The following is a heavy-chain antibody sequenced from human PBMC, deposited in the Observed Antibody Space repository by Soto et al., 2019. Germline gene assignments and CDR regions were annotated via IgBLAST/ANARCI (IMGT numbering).Heavy chain of an antibody. J-gene: IGHJ4*02. Sequence: SETLSLTCTVSGGSISSYYWSWIRQPPGKGLEWIGYIYYSGSTNYNPSLKSRVTISVDTSKNQFSLKLSSVTAADTAVYYCARVWGGWALDYWGQGTLVTVSS. D-gene: IGHD6-19*01. V-gene: IGHV4-59*01. CDR2: IYYSGST. CDR3: ARVWGGWALDY. CDR1: GGSISSYY.